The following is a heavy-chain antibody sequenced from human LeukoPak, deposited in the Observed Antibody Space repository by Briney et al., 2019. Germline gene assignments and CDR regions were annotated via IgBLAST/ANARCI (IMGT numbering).Heavy chain of an antibody. Sequence: PSETLSLICTVSGGSISSSSYYWGWMRQPPGKGVEWIGSIYYSGSTYYNPSLKSRVTISVDTSKNQFSLKLSSVTAADTAVYYCVVGDQSVVVAMDVWGKGTTVTISS. CDR3: VVGDQSVVVAMDV. V-gene: IGHV4-39*01. D-gene: IGHD2-15*01. J-gene: IGHJ6*03. CDR2: IYYSGST. CDR1: GGSISSSSYY.